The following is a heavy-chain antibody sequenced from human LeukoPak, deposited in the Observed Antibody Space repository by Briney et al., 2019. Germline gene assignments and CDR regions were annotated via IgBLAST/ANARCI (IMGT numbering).Heavy chain of an antibody. D-gene: IGHD6-25*01. Sequence: GGSLRLSCAASGFTFNNYAMNWVRQAPGKGLEWVSAVGSDGINTAYADSVKGRFTISRDNSKNTLYLQLNSLRAEDTAVYYCAKGLAAGSQYFDYWGQGTLVTVSS. CDR1: GFTFNNYA. CDR2: VGSDGINT. J-gene: IGHJ4*02. CDR3: AKGLAAGSQYFDY. V-gene: IGHV3-23*01.